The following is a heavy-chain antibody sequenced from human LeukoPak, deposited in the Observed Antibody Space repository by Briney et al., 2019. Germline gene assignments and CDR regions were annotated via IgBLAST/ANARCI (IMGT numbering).Heavy chain of an antibody. D-gene: IGHD2-15*01. J-gene: IGHJ1*01. Sequence: GSLRLSCAASGFPFNTYTMNWVRQAPGQGLEWVSSISNDNNYIYYAESVKGRFTISRDYAKSSLFLQMNSLRVEDTAVYYCAKGGSHFQHWGQGTLVTVSS. V-gene: IGHV3-21*06. CDR3: AKGGSHFQH. CDR2: ISNDNNYI. CDR1: GFPFNTYT.